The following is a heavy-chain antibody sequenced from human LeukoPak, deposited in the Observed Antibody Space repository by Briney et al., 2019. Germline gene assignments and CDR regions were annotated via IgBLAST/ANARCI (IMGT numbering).Heavy chain of an antibody. CDR2: ISGSGGSV. CDR1: GFTFSNYA. V-gene: IGHV3-23*01. CDR3: AELGITMIGGV. D-gene: IGHD3-10*02. J-gene: IGHJ6*04. Sequence: GGSLRLSCAASGFTFSNYAMSWVRQAPGKGLEWVSAISGSGGSVYYADSVKGRFTISRDNAKNSLYLQMNSLRAEDTAVYYCAELGITMIGGVWGKGTTVTISS.